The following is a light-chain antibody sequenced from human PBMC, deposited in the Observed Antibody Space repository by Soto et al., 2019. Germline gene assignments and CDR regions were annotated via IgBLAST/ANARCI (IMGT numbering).Light chain of an antibody. CDR1: QSVSRY. CDR3: QQRSSWPQIT. V-gene: IGKV3-11*01. Sequence: EIVLTQSPATLSLSPGERATLSCRASQSVSRYLAWFQQKPGQAPRLLIYDASNRATGIPARFSGSGSGTDFTLTISSLEPEDFAVYYCQQRSSWPQITFGQGTRLEIK. J-gene: IGKJ5*01. CDR2: DAS.